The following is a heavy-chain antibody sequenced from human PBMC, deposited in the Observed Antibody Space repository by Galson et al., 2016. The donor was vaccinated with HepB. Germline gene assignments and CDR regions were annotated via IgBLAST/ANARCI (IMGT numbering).Heavy chain of an antibody. Sequence: SLRLSCAASGFTFDDYAMHWVRQAPGKGLEWVSGISWNSGDTGYADSVKGRFTISRDNAKNSLYLQMNSLRLEDTALYYCAKDRTSNSGRSPIDYWGQGILVTVS. CDR1: GFTFDDYA. J-gene: IGHJ4*02. CDR2: ISWNSGDT. D-gene: IGHD6-19*01. V-gene: IGHV3-9*01. CDR3: AKDRTSNSGRSPIDY.